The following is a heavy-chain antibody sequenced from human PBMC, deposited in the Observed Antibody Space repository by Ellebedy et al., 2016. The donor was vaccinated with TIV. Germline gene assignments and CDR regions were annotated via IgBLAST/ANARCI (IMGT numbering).Heavy chain of an antibody. Sequence: AASVKVSCKASGGTFSSYTFSWVRQAPGQGLEWMGRIIPILGITNYAQKFQGRVTITADRSTSTAYMELSSLSSEDTAVYFCANSYYYDRSGFYLPLDYWGQGTLVTVSS. CDR3: ANSYYYDRSGFYLPLDY. D-gene: IGHD3-22*01. V-gene: IGHV1-69*02. J-gene: IGHJ4*02. CDR1: GGTFSSYT. CDR2: IIPILGIT.